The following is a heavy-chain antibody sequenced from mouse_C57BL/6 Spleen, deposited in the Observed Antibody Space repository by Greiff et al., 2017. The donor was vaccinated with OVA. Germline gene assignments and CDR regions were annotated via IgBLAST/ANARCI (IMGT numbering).Heavy chain of an antibody. CDR3: ARGAAQALPWFAY. CDR1: GFTFSDYG. Sequence: DVMLVESGGGLVKPGGSLKLSCAASGFTFSDYGMHWVRQAPEKGLEWVAYISSGSSTIYYADTVKGRFTISRDNAKNTLFLQMTSLRSEDTAMYYCARGAAQALPWFAYWGQGTLVTVSA. D-gene: IGHD3-2*02. J-gene: IGHJ3*01. CDR2: ISSGSSTI. V-gene: IGHV5-17*01.